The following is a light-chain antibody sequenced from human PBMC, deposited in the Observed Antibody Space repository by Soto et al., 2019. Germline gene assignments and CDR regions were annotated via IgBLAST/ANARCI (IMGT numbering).Light chain of an antibody. CDR1: QSLSITH. CDR2: GAS. J-gene: IGKJ1*01. CDR3: QHYVDSSLT. V-gene: IGKV3-20*01. Sequence: EIVLTQSPGTLSLSPGERATLSCRSSQSLSITHSGWYQQKPGQSPRLLIYGASSRAAGVPDRFSGSGSGTDFTLTISRLEPEDFAVYYCQHYVDSSLTFGHGTKVEIK.